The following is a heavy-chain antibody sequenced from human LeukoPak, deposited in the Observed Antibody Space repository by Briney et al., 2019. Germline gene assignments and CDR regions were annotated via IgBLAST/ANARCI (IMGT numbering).Heavy chain of an antibody. CDR3: AKVRGYYDSSGYLES. J-gene: IGHJ4*02. CDR1: GFSFGSYW. CDR2: ISGSGGST. V-gene: IGHV3-23*01. D-gene: IGHD3-22*01. Sequence: GGSLRLSCVASGFSFGSYWMAWVRQAPGKGLEWVSTISGSGGSTFYADSVEGRFTISRDNSKNTLYLQMNSLRAEDTAVYYCAKVRGYYDSSGYLESWGQGTLVTVSS.